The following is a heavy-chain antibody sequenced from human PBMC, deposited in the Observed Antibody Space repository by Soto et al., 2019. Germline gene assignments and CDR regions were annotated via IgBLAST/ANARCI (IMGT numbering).Heavy chain of an antibody. CDR3: ARVMITFGGVIASTAFDI. CDR1: GFTFSSYW. CDR2: IKQDGSEK. Sequence: EVQLVESGGGLVQPGGSLRLSCAASGFTFSSYWMSWVRQAPGKGLEWVANIKQDGSEKYYVDSVKGRFTISRDNAKNSLYLQMNSLRADDTAVYYCARVMITFGGVIASTAFDIWGQGTMVTVSS. V-gene: IGHV3-7*01. D-gene: IGHD3-16*02. J-gene: IGHJ3*02.